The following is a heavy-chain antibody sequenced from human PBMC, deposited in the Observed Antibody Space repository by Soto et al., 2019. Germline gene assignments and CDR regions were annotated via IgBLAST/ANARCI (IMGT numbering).Heavy chain of an antibody. CDR2: INPSGGST. V-gene: IGHV1-46*03. J-gene: IGHJ4*02. D-gene: IGHD3-3*01. CDR3: ARGSGITIFGVVIIEAGLDY. CDR1: GYTFTSYY. Sequence: ASVKVSCKASGYTFTSYYMHWVRQAPRQGLEWMGIINPSGGSTSYAQKFQGRVTMTRDTSTSTVYMELSSLRSEDTAVYYCARGSGITIFGVVIIEAGLDYWGQGTLVTVSS.